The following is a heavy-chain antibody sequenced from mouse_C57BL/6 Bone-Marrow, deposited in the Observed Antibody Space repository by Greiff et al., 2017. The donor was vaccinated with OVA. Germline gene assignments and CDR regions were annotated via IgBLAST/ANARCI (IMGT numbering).Heavy chain of an antibody. CDR3: ARTTVVPYWYFDV. V-gene: IGHV1-58*01. CDR2: IYIGNGYT. D-gene: IGHD1-1*01. CDR1: GYTFTSYG. J-gene: IGHJ1*03. Sequence: EVKLMESGAELVRPGSSVKMSCKTSGYTFTSYGINWVKQRPGQGLEWIGYIYIGNGYTEYNEKFKGKATLTSDTSSSTAYMQLSSLTSEDSAIYFCARTTVVPYWYFDVWGTGTTVTVSS.